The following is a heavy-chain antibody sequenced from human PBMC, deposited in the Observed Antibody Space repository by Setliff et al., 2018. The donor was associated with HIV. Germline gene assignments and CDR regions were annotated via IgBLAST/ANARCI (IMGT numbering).Heavy chain of an antibody. CDR2: IYNSEIT. CDR3: ARVRLELRQYWFDC. V-gene: IGHV4-59*12. D-gene: IGHD1-7*01. CDR1: GASISSDT. J-gene: IGHJ5*01. Sequence: SETLSLTCIVSGASISSDTWSWIRQPPGKGLQWIGFIYNSEITNYNPSLKRRVTISVDTSKNQFSLKLNSVTAADTAVYYCARVRLELRQYWFDCWGQGSPVTVSS.